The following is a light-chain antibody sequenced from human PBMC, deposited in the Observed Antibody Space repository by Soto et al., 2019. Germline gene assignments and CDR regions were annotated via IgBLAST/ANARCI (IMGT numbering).Light chain of an antibody. J-gene: IGKJ2*01. CDR3: QQFRSSPPAFT. V-gene: IGKV3-20*01. Sequence: ESMLTQSPGTLSLSPGERATLSCRASQSISSMYLTWYQHKPGQAPRLLIYGASIRATGIPDRFSGSGSGTDFTLTISRLAPEDSAVYYCQQFRSSPPAFTFGQGTKLEI. CDR1: QSISSMY. CDR2: GAS.